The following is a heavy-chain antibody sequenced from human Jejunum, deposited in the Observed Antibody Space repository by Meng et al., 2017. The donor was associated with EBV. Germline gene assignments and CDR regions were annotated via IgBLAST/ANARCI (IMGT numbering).Heavy chain of an antibody. CDR1: GESFSDHF. V-gene: IGHV4-34*01. CDR3: ARVVSWDYGDYGAFDY. D-gene: IGHD4-17*01. Sequence: QVLLQQWGAGLLKPSETLSLTCAVYGESFSDHFWSWIRQPPGKGLEWIGDINQSGSTTYNPSLESRVTLAVDTSKNQFSLRLNAVTAADTAIYYCARVVSWDYGDYGAFDYWGQGALVTVDS. J-gene: IGHJ4*02. CDR2: INQSGST.